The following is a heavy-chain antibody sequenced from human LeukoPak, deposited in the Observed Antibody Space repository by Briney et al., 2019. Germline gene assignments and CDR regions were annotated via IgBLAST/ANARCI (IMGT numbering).Heavy chain of an antibody. CDR3: ARDMSFGFGEWGSPYYYYGMDV. CDR1: GGSISSYY. V-gene: IGHV4-4*07. CDR2: IYTRGST. Sequence: SETLSLTCTVSGGSISSYYWSWIREPAGKGLEWIGRIYTRGSTNYNPSLKSRVTMSVDTSKNQFSLKLSSVTAADTAVYYCARDMSFGFGEWGSPYYYYGMDVWGQGTTVTVSS. J-gene: IGHJ6*02. D-gene: IGHD3-10*01.